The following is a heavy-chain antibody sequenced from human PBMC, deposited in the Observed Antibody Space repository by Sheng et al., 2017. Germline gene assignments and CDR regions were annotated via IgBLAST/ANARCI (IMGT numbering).Heavy chain of an antibody. V-gene: IGHV1-69*13. J-gene: IGHJ6*03. CDR1: GGTFSSYA. Sequence: QVQLVQSGAEVKKPGSSVKVSCKASGGTFSSYAISWVRQAPGQGLEWMGGIIPIFGTANYAQKFQGRVTITADESTSTAYMELSSLRSEDTAVYYCARATVVVVPAAINYYYYMDVWGQGTTVTVSS. CDR2: IIPIFGTA. CDR3: ARATVVVVPAAINYYYYMDV. D-gene: IGHD2-2*02.